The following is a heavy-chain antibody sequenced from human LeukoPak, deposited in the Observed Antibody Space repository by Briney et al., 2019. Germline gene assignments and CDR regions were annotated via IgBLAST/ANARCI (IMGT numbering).Heavy chain of an antibody. CDR3: ARDGVLRFLEWLDYYGMDV. CDR1: GGTFSSYA. D-gene: IGHD3-3*01. J-gene: IGHJ6*02. V-gene: IGHV1-69*13. CDR2: IIPIFGTA. Sequence: GASVKVSCKASGGTFSSYAISWVRQAPGQGLGWMGGIIPIFGTANYAQKFQGRVTITADESTSTAYMELRSLRSDDTAVYYCARDGVLRFLEWLDYYGMDVWGQGTTVTVSS.